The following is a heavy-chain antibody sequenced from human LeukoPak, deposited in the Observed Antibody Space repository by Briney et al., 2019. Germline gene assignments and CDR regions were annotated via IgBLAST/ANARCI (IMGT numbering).Heavy chain of an antibody. D-gene: IGHD6-25*01. J-gene: IGHJ4*02. CDR3: ARYNSGWPGYFDY. CDR1: GFTFSSYS. V-gene: IGHV3-21*01. CDR2: ISSSSSYI. Sequence: PGGSLRLSCAASGFTFSSYSMNWVREAPGKGLEWVSSISSSSSYIYYADSVKGRFTISRDNAKNSLYLQMNTLRAEDTAVYYCARYNSGWPGYFDYWGQGTLVTVSS.